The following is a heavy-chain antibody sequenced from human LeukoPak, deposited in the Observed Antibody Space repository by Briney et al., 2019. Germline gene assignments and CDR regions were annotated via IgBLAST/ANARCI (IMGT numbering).Heavy chain of an antibody. CDR3: AKESRYTNYYFDY. CDR1: GFTFSSYG. V-gene: IGHV3-33*06. D-gene: IGHD1-1*01. Sequence: GGSLRLSCAASGFTFSSYGMHWVRQAPGKGLEWVAVIWYDGSNKYYADSVKGRFTISGDNSKNTLYLQMNSLRAEDTAVYYCAKESRYTNYYFDYWGQGTLVTVSS. CDR2: IWYDGSNK. J-gene: IGHJ4*02.